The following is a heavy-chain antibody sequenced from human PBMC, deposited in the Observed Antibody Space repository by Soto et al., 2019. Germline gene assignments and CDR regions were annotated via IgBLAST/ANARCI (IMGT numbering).Heavy chain of an antibody. Sequence: GGSLRLSCVDSGFTFNSHGMHWVRLAPGKGLEWVAVISYDGSNKYYADSVKGRFTISRDNSKNTVYLQVNSLRAEDTALYYCAQDRTAILAEVSWLESWGQGTLVTVSS. J-gene: IGHJ5*02. CDR2: ISYDGSNK. CDR3: AQDRTAILAEVSWLES. CDR1: GFTFNSHG. D-gene: IGHD5-12*01. V-gene: IGHV3-30*18.